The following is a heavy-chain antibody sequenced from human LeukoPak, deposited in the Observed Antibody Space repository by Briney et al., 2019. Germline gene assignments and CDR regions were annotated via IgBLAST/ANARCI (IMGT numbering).Heavy chain of an antibody. CDR1: GFTFSSYW. CDR3: AREESNYYGMDV. D-gene: IGHD3-10*01. Sequence: GGSLLLSCAASGFTFSSYWMHWARRAPGKGRGWGSRINSDGSSTNDGASVKGRFTISRDHPKNTLYLQMNSLRAEDTAVYYCAREESNYYGMDVWGQGTTVTVSS. CDR2: INSDGSST. J-gene: IGHJ6*02. V-gene: IGHV3-74*01.